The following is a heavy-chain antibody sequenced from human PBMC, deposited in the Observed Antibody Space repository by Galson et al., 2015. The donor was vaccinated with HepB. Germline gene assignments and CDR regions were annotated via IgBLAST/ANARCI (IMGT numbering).Heavy chain of an antibody. CDR3: TTDAAVAAMVIFGC. CDR1: GFTFSDAW. CDR2: IKSKSDGGTT. Sequence: SLRLSCAASGFTFSDAWMSWVRQAPGKGLEWVGRIKSKSDGGTTDYAAPVKGRFTISRDDSKKTLHLQMNSLRTEDTAVYYCTTDAAVAAMVIFGCWGQGILVTVSS. V-gene: IGHV3-15*01. J-gene: IGHJ4*02. D-gene: IGHD6-19*01.